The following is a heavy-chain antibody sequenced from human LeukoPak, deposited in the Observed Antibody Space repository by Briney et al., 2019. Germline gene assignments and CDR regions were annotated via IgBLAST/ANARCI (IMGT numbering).Heavy chain of an antibody. J-gene: IGHJ4*02. CDR3: ARQTLSHRSSSWYDGSL. CDR1: GFTFSSYS. V-gene: IGHV3-21*01. D-gene: IGHD6-13*01. CDR2: ISSSSSYI. Sequence: GGSLRLSCAASGFTFSSYSMNWVRQAPGKGLEWVSSISSSSSYIYYADSVKGRFTISRDNAKNSLYLQMNSLRAEDTAVYYCARQTLSHRSSSWYDGSLWGQGTLVTVSS.